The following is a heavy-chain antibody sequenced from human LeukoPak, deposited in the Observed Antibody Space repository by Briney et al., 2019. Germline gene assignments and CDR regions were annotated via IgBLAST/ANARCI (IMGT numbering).Heavy chain of an antibody. Sequence: GGSLRLSCAASGFTLSNHWMHWVRQAPGKGLMWVSRINRGGSRTDYADSVKGRFTISRDDAKNTLYLQLNSLRAEDTAVYYCARGLLDYWGQGALVTVSS. CDR2: INRGGSRT. V-gene: IGHV3-74*01. CDR1: GFTLSNHW. J-gene: IGHJ4*02. D-gene: IGHD5-18*01. CDR3: ARGLLDY.